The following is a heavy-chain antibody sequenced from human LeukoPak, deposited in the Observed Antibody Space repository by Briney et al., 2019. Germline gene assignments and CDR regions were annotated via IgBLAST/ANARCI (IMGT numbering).Heavy chain of an antibody. CDR3: ARVMTEYSSSDAFDY. CDR1: GGTISSYA. CDR2: IIPIFGTA. D-gene: IGHD6-6*01. V-gene: IGHV1-69*01. J-gene: IGHJ4*02. Sequence: SVKVSCKASGGTISSYAISWVRQAPGQGLEWMGGIIPIFGTANYAQKFQGRVTITADESTSTAYMELSSLRSEDTAVYYCARVMTEYSSSDAFDYWGQGTLVTVSS.